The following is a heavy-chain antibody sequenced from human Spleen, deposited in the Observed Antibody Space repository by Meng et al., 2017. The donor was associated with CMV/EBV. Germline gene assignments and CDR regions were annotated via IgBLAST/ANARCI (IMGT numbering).Heavy chain of an antibody. CDR1: GYTFTSYY. CDR3: ARDIVGATTRFDY. J-gene: IGHJ4*02. D-gene: IGHD1-26*01. Sequence: QVQLVRSGAEVKKLGASVEVSCKASGYTFTSYYMHWVRQAPGRGLEWMGLINPNGGTTTYAQKFQGRVTMTRDTSTSTVYMQLSSLRSEDTAVYYCARDIVGATTRFDYWGQGTLVTVSS. V-gene: IGHV1-46*01. CDR2: INPNGGTT.